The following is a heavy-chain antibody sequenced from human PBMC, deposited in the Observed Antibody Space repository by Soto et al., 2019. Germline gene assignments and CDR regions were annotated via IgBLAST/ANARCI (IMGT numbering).Heavy chain of an antibody. Sequence: PSETLSLTCTVSGGSISSSSYYWGWIRQPPGKGLEWIGSIYYSGSTYYNPSLKSRVTISVDTSKNQFSLKLSSVTAADTAVYYCARAYSSGWDNWFDPWGQGTRVTVSS. V-gene: IGHV4-39*01. CDR2: IYYSGST. CDR3: ARAYSSGWDNWFDP. D-gene: IGHD6-19*01. CDR1: GGSISSSSYY. J-gene: IGHJ5*02.